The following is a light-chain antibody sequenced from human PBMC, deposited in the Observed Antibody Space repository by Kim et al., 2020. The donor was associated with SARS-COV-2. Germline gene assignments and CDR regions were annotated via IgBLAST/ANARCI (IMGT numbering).Light chain of an antibody. CDR1: QSVTGSY. CDR3: QQHGSSPGT. CDR2: AAS. V-gene: IGKV3-20*01. J-gene: IGKJ1*01. Sequence: IVLTQSPGTLSLSPGERATLSCRASQSVTGSYLAWYQHKPGQAPRLLIYAASTRATGIPDRFGGSGSGTDFTLTISRLEPEDFAVYYCQQHGSSPGTFGQGTRVEFK.